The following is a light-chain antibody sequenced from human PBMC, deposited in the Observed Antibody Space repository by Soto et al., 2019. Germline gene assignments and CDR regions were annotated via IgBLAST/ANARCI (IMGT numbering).Light chain of an antibody. CDR2: DVT. J-gene: IGLJ2*01. CDR3: ASYTITSTHVL. V-gene: IGLV2-14*01. Sequence: QSALTQPASVSGSPGQSSTISCTGTTSDVGDYNYVSWYQQHPGKAPKLMIYDVTNRPSGVSNRFSGSKSGNTASLTISGLHAEDEADYYCASYTITSTHVLLGGGTKLTVL. CDR1: TSDVGDYNY.